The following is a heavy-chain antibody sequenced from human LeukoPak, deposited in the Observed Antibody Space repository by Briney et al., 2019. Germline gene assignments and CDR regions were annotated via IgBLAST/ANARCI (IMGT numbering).Heavy chain of an antibody. CDR2: INHSGGT. V-gene: IGHV4-34*01. J-gene: IGHJ5*02. CDR3: ASGGISTSEGNRNWFDP. D-gene: IGHD6-6*01. CDR1: GGSFSGYY. Sequence: SETLSLTCAVYGGSFSGYYWSWIRQPPGKGLEWIGEINHSGGTNYNPSLKSRVTISLDTSKNQFSLKLSSVTAADTAVYYCASGGISTSEGNRNWFDPWGQGTLVTVSS.